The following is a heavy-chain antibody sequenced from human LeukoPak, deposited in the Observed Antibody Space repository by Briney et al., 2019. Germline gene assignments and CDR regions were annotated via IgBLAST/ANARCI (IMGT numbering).Heavy chain of an antibody. Sequence: PGGSLRLSCAVSGFSLRSYTMSWVRQAPGKGLEWVSAISGGAAGTYYADSVKGRLTISTDISKSTLYVQINSLRAEDTAVYYCARTVYNSGWFHFDHWGQGTLVTVSS. V-gene: IGHV3-23*01. CDR1: GFSLRSYT. CDR3: ARTVYNSGWFHFDH. J-gene: IGHJ4*02. CDR2: ISGGAAGT. D-gene: IGHD6-19*01.